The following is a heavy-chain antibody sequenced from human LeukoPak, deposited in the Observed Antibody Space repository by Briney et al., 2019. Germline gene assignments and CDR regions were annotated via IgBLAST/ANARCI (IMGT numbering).Heavy chain of an antibody. J-gene: IGHJ3*02. CDR3: AMVSGSPGDAFDI. D-gene: IGHD1-26*01. CDR2: ISSSSSYT. Sequence: GGSLRLSCAASGFTFSDYYMSWIRQAPGKGLEWVSYISSSSSYTNYADSVKGRFTISRDNAKNSLYLQMNCLRAEDAAVYYCAMVSGSPGDAFDIWGQGTMVTVSS. V-gene: IGHV3-11*06. CDR1: GFTFSDYY.